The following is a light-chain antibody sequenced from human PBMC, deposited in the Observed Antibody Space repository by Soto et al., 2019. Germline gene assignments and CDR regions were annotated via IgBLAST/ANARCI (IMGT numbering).Light chain of an antibody. Sequence: QSALTQPASVSGSPGQSITISCTGTTSDVGRYNYVSWHQQHPGKGPKLLLFDVSKRPSGVSDRFSGSKSGNTASLTNSGLQGGEVAGYYCNSYTTGTTWVFGGGTKVTVL. J-gene: IGLJ3*02. CDR2: DVS. CDR3: NSYTTGTTWV. CDR1: TSDVGRYNY. V-gene: IGLV2-14*01.